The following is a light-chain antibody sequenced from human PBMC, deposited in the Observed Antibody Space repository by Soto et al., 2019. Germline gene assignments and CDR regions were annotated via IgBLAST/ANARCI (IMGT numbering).Light chain of an antibody. J-gene: IGKJ1*01. V-gene: IGKV3-20*01. CDR2: AAS. Sequence: DIVLTQSPGTLSLSPGERATLSCRASQTVDSNFLAWYQQKPGQAPRLLIYAASTRATGIPDRFSGIGSGTDFTLTIGRLDPEDFAVYYCLKYGSSPGWTFGPGAKVDIK. CDR3: LKYGSSPGWT. CDR1: QTVDSNF.